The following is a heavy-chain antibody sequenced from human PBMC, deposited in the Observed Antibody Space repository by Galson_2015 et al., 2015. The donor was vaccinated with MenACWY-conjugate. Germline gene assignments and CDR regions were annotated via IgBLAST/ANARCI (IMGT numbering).Heavy chain of an antibody. CDR1: GGTFSSYA. CDR2: IIPILGIA. Sequence: SVKVSCKASGGTFSSYAISWVRQAPGQGLEWMGRIIPILGIANYAQKFQGRVTITADKSTSTAYMELSSLRSEDTAVYYCARDRRYYYGSSGYSAVDYWGQGTLVTVSS. J-gene: IGHJ4*02. D-gene: IGHD3-22*01. V-gene: IGHV1-69*04. CDR3: ARDRRYYYGSSGYSAVDY.